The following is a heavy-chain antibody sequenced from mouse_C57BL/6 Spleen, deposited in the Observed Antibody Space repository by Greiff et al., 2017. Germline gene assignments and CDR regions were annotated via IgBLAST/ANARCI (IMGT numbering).Heavy chain of an antibody. CDR1: GYTFTSSW. Sequence: QVQLQQPGTELVKPGASVKLSCKASGYTFTSSWMHWVKQRPGQGLEWIGNINPSNGGTNYNEKFKSKATLTVDKSSSTAYMQLSSLTSEDSAVYYCARGIITTVAMDYWGQGTSVTVSS. V-gene: IGHV1-53*01. J-gene: IGHJ4*01. CDR3: ARGIITTVAMDY. D-gene: IGHD1-1*01. CDR2: INPSNGGT.